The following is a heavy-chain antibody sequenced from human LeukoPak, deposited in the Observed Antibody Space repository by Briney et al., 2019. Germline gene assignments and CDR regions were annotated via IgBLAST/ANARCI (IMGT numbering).Heavy chain of an antibody. CDR2: ISWDEDE. D-gene: IGHD3-9*01. J-gene: IGHJ4*02. V-gene: IGHV2-5*02. CDR1: GFSFSTGGVG. Sequence: SGPTLSNPTPTLTPTCTLSGFSFSTGGVGVGWIRQPPGKAPEWLAAISWDEDERYTPSLKSRLTINKATSKNPAAPTMTNMDTVDTATYYCARSPYFDVLTGSRGTLDDWGGGILVTVSS. CDR3: ARSPYFDVLTGSRGTLDD.